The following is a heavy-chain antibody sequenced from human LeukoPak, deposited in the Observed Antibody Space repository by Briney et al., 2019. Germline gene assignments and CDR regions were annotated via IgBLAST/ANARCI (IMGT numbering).Heavy chain of an antibody. CDR3: AKDKSIAAVEASGYCGMDV. CDR2: IRYDGSNK. V-gene: IGHV3-30*02. D-gene: IGHD6-13*01. J-gene: IGHJ6*02. CDR1: GFTFSSYG. Sequence: GGSLRLSCAASGFTFSSYGMHWVRQAPGKGLEWVAFIRYDGSNKYYADSVKGRFTISRDNSKNTLYLQMNSLRAEDTAVYYCAKDKSIAAVEASGYCGMDVWGQGTTVTVSS.